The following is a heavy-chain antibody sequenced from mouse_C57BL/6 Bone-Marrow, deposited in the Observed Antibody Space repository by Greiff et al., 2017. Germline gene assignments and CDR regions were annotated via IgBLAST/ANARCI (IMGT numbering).Heavy chain of an antibody. CDR2: ISYDGSN. CDR3: AREGITTDAPWFAY. J-gene: IGHJ3*01. Sequence: EVKLVESGPGLVKPSQSLSLTCSVTGYSITSGYYWNWIRQFPGNKLEWMGYISYDGSNNYNPSLKNRISITRDTSKNQFFLKLNSVTTEDTATYYCAREGITTDAPWFAYWGQGTLVTVSA. V-gene: IGHV3-6*01. D-gene: IGHD2-4*01. CDR1: GYSITSGYY.